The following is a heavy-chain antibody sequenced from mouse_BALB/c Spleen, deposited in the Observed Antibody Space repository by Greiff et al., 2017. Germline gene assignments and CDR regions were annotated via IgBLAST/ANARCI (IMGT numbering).Heavy chain of an antibody. D-gene: IGHD3-2*01. CDR2: ISNGGGST. Sequence: EVKLVESGGGLVQPGGSLKLSCAASGFTFSSYTMSWVRQTPEKRLEWVAYISNGGGSTYYPDTVKGRFTISRDNAKNTLYLQMSSLKSEDTAMYYCARHDSLEGFAYWGQGTLVTVSA. CDR3: ARHDSLEGFAY. V-gene: IGHV5-12-2*01. CDR1: GFTFSSYT. J-gene: IGHJ3*01.